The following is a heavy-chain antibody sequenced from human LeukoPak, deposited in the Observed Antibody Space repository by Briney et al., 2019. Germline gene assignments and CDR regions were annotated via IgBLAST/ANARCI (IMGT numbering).Heavy chain of an antibody. CDR1: GFIFSSYA. CDR2: ISYDRSNK. Sequence: GGSLRLSCAASGFIFSSYAMHWVRQAPGKGLEWVAVISYDRSNKYYADSVKGRFTISRDNSKNTLYLQMNSQRPEDTAVYYCASGGYDFWSGYYGSPGRLWAQKYYFDYWGQGTLLTVSS. J-gene: IGHJ4*02. D-gene: IGHD3-3*01. V-gene: IGHV3-30-3*01. CDR3: ASGGYDFWSGYYGSPGRLWAQKYYFDY.